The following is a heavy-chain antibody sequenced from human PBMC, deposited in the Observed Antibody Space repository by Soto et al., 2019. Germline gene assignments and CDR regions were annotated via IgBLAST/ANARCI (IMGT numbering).Heavy chain of an antibody. Sequence: PSETLSLTCTVSGGSISSYYWSWIRQPAGRGLEWVGRIPATGSTNYNPSLKSRVTMSVDTSKNQFSLNLSSVTAADTAVYYCARDPGYSAYAFDYWGQGTLVTVSS. J-gene: IGHJ4*02. CDR3: ARDPGYSAYAFDY. CDR2: IPATGST. CDR1: GGSISSYY. D-gene: IGHD5-12*01. V-gene: IGHV4-4*07.